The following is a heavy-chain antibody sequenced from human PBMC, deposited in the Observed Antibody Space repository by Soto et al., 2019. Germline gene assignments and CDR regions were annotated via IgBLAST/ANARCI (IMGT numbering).Heavy chain of an antibody. J-gene: IGHJ4*02. Sequence: QVQLVESGGGVVQPGRSLRLSCAASGFTFSSYGMHWVRQAPGKGLEWVAFIWHDGGNKFYAESVKGRFTISRDNSRNTLYLQMNNLRPEDTGVYYCAKGFFVGATTSPFESWGQGTLVAVST. CDR3: AKGFFVGATTSPFES. V-gene: IGHV3-30*02. D-gene: IGHD1-26*01. CDR1: GFTFSSYG. CDR2: IWHDGGNK.